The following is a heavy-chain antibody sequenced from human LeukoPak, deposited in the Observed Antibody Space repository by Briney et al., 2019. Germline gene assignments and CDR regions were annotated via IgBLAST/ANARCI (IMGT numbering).Heavy chain of an antibody. J-gene: IGHJ6*04. V-gene: IGHV6-1*01. CDR3: TKVAAGGGYYGMDV. CDR1: GDSLSSNSAA. D-gene: IGHD6-25*01. CDR2: TQYRSRWFN. Sequence: SQTLSLTCAISGDSLSSNSAARNWIRQSPSRGLEWLGRTQYRSRWFNDYAVSVKSRITIDPDTSKNQFSLHLNSVTPEDTAVYYCTKVAAGGGYYGMDVWGKGTTVTVSS.